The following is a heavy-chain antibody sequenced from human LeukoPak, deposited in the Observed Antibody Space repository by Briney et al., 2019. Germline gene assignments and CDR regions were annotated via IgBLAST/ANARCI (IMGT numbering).Heavy chain of an antibody. CDR2: IYSGGST. CDR3: ARARGYSYAHAFPYYYGMDV. D-gene: IGHD5-18*01. J-gene: IGHJ6*02. Sequence: GGSLRLSCAASGFTVSSNYMSWVRQAPGKGLEWVSVIYSGGSTYYADSVKGRFTISRDNSKNTLYLQMNSLRAEDTAVYYCARARGYSYAHAFPYYYGMDVWGQGTTVTVSS. CDR1: GFTVSSNY. V-gene: IGHV3-53*01.